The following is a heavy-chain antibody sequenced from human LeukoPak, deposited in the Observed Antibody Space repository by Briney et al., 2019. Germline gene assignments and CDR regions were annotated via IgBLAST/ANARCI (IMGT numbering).Heavy chain of an antibody. V-gene: IGHV3-74*01. CDR3: VRDWDHFDFDS. Sequence: AGGSLRLSCAASGFTFSNYWMHWVRQAPGKGLVWVSRIKGDGSHTIYADSVKGRFTISRDNAKNTLYLQMKSLRAEDTAVCYCVRDWDHFDFDSWGLGTLVTVSS. CDR1: GFTFSNYW. D-gene: IGHD3-9*01. J-gene: IGHJ5*01. CDR2: IKGDGSHT.